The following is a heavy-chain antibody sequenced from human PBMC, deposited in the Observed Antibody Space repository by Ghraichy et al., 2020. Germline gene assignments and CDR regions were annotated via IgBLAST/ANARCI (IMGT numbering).Heavy chain of an antibody. CDR1: GGSISSYY. D-gene: IGHD2-2*01. V-gene: IGHV4-4*07. J-gene: IGHJ3*02. CDR2: IYTSGST. Sequence: SETLSLTCTVSGGSISSYYWSWIQQPAGKGLEWIGRIYTSGSTNYNPSLKSRVTMSVDTSKNQFSLKLSSVTAADTAVYYCAREEVAADPFDIWGQGTMVTVSS. CDR3: AREEVAADPFDI.